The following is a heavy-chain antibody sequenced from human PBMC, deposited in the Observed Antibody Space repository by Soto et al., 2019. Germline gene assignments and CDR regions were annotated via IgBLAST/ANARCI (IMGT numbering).Heavy chain of an antibody. Sequence: GGSLRLSCAASGFTFSSYGMHWVRQAPGKGLEWVAVISYDGSNKYYADSVKGRFTISRDNSKNTLYLQMNSLRAEDTAVYYCAKGSGGDYVGYYYMDVWGKGTTVTVSS. CDR2: ISYDGSNK. V-gene: IGHV3-30*18. CDR1: GFTFSSYG. D-gene: IGHD4-17*01. CDR3: AKGSGGDYVGYYYMDV. J-gene: IGHJ6*03.